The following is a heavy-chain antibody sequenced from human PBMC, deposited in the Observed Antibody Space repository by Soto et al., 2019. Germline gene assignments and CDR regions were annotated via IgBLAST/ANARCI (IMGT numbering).Heavy chain of an antibody. CDR2: IWSDGSRQ. J-gene: IGHJ6*02. D-gene: IGHD3-16*01. CDR1: RLSFSTYD. V-gene: IGHV3-33*01. CDR3: AGEPRGGAYDMDV. Sequence: QVQLVESGGAVVQPGTSLRLSCAASRLSFSTYDMHWVRQAPGKGLEWVALIWSDGSRQFYGDSVKGRFTISRDNSKNTLSLQMNSLRVEDTAIYYCAGEPRGGAYDMDVWGQGTKVTVSS.